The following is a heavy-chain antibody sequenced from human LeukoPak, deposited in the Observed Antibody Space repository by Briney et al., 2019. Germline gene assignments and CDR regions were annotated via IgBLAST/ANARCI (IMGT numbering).Heavy chain of an antibody. J-gene: IGHJ6*02. CDR1: GYTFTSYD. Sequence: GASVKVSCKASGYTFTSYDINWVRQATGQGLEWMGWMNPNSGNTGYAQMFQGRVTMTRNTSISTAYMELSSLRSEDTAVYYCARDMSDFWSGYFGPTYGMDVWGQGTTVTVSS. CDR2: MNPNSGNT. V-gene: IGHV1-8*01. CDR3: ARDMSDFWSGYFGPTYGMDV. D-gene: IGHD3-3*01.